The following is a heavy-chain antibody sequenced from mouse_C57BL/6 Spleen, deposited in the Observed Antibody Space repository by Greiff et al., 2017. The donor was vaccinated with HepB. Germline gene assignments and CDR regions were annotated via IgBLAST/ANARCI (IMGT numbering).Heavy chain of an antibody. CDR2: IDPENGDT. V-gene: IGHV14-4*01. J-gene: IGHJ2*01. Sequence: PLHPSCASLFPPSASFPLSCTASGFPLKDDYTHWVKQRPEQGLDWIGWIDPENGDTEYASKFQGKATITADTSSNTAYLQLSSLTSDDTAVYYCTTWRYYGSLDYWGQGTTLTVSS. CDR1: GFPLKDDY. CDR3: TTWRYYGSLDY. D-gene: IGHD1-1*01.